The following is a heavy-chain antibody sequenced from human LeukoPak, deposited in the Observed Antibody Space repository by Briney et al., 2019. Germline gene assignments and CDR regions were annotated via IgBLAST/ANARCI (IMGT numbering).Heavy chain of an antibody. CDR2: IDTNTGNP. D-gene: IGHD3-22*01. CDR3: ANCYDSSGFFAY. Sequence: ASVKVSCKGSGYTFTKYAISWVRQAPGRGLEYMGWIDTNTGNPTYAQGFTGRFVFSLDTSVSTAYLQISSLKAEDSAIYFCANCYDSSGFFAYWGQGALVTVSS. CDR1: GYTFTKYA. J-gene: IGHJ4*02. V-gene: IGHV7-4-1*02.